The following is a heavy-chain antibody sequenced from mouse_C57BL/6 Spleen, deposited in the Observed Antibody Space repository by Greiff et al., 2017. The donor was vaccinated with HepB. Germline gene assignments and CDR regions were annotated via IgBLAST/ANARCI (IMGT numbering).Heavy chain of an antibody. V-gene: IGHV1-82*01. J-gene: IGHJ2*01. Sequence: QVQLKESGPELVKPGASVKISCKASGYAFSSSWMNWVKQRPGKGLEWIGRIYPGDGDTNYNGKFKGKATLTADKSSSTAYMQLSSLTSEDSAVYFCARSTRAQGDYWGQGTTLTVSS. CDR1: GYAFSSSW. CDR3: ARSTRAQGDY. CDR2: IYPGDGDT. D-gene: IGHD2-1*01.